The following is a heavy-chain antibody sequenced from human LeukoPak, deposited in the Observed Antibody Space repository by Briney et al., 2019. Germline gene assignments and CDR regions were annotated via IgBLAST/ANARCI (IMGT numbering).Heavy chain of an antibody. J-gene: IGHJ4*02. Sequence: GGSLRLSCSASGFTSSSYAMHWVRQAPGKGLEYVSAISSNGGSTYYADSVKGRFTISRDNSKNTLYLQMSSLRAEDTAVYYCVKGAKIGYSGYAGYFDYWGQGTLATVSS. CDR2: ISSNGGST. CDR3: VKGAKIGYSGYAGYFDY. CDR1: GFTSSSYA. D-gene: IGHD5-12*01. V-gene: IGHV3-64D*06.